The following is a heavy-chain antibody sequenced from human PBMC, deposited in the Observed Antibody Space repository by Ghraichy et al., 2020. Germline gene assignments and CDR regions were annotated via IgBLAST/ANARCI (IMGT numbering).Heavy chain of an antibody. V-gene: IGHV1-69*13. CDR3: ASDDSSSWNYFDY. CDR2: IIPIFGTA. D-gene: IGHD6-13*01. Sequence: SVKVSCKASGGTFSSYAISWVRQAPGQGLEWMGGIIPIFGTANYAQKFQGRVTITADESTSTAYMELSSLRAEDTAVYYCASDDSSSWNYFDYWGQGTLVTVSS. J-gene: IGHJ4*02. CDR1: GGTFSSYA.